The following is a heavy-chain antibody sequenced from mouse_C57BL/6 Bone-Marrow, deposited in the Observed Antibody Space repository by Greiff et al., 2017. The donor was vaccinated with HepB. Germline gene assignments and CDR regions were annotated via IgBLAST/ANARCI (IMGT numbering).Heavy chain of an antibody. Sequence: QVQLQQSGAELARPGASVKMSCKASGYTFTSYSMHWVKQRPGQGLEWIGIINPSSGNTKYNQKFKNKATLTADKSSSTAYMQLSSLTSEDSAVSYCAIRGLCSFCCWGQGTTLTVSS. CDR2: INPSSGNT. D-gene: IGHD2-12*01. CDR1: GYTFTSYS. CDR3: AIRGLCSFCC. V-gene: IGHV1-4*01. J-gene: IGHJ2*01.